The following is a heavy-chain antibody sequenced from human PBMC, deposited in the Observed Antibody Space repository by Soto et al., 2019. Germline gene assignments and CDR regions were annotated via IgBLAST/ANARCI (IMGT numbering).Heavy chain of an antibody. Sequence: QVQLVESGGGVVQPGRSLRLSCAASGFPFSSYGMHWVRQAPGKGLDWVAVIWYDGTNKDYEDSVKGRFTISRDNSKNTLFLQMNNLRVDDTAVYYWASSINWGQGTLVTVSS. J-gene: IGHJ4*02. V-gene: IGHV3-33*01. CDR3: ASSIN. CDR2: IWYDGTNK. CDR1: GFPFSSYG.